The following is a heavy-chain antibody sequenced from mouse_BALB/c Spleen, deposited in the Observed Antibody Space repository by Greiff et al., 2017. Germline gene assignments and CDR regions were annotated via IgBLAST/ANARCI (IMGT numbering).Heavy chain of an antibody. Sequence: EVMLVESGGGLVQPGGSLRLSCATSGFTFTDYYMSWVRQPPGKALEWLGFIRNKANGYTTEYSASLKGRCTISRDNSQSILYLQMNTLIAEDSATYYCAREHSGNSWFAYWGQGTLVTVSS. V-gene: IGHV7-3*02. CDR2: IRNKANGYTT. J-gene: IGHJ3*01. CDR1: GFTFTDYY. D-gene: IGHD2-1*01. CDR3: AREHSGNSWFAY.